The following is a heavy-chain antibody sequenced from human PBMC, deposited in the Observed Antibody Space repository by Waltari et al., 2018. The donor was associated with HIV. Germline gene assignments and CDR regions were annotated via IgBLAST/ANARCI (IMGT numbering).Heavy chain of an antibody. D-gene: IGHD3-22*01. V-gene: IGHV3-15*01. CDR3: TTGSSGAEDY. CDR1: GFDFKKYW. J-gene: IGHJ4*02. Sequence: EVQLVESGGGLVKPGESLRVSCAASGFDFKKYWMSWFRQAPGKGLGWVGRIKSKQRGGTVDYAAPVKGRFTISRDDSKNMMYLQMDSLESEDTAVYYCTTGSSGAEDYWGQGTLVTVSS. CDR2: IKSKQRGGTV.